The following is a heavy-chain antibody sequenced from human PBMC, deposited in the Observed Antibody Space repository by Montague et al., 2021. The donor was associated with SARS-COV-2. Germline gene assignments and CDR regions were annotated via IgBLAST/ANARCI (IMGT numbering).Heavy chain of an antibody. V-gene: IGHV4-34*01. J-gene: IGHJ6*03. D-gene: IGHD3-10*01. CDR3: ARLRDGVVPSPILGVGPYYSYYYMDV. Sequence: SETLSLTCAVHGTSFSGYYWHWIRQPPGKGLAWIGEINHGGSTKYSPSLKSRLTISADTSKNQFSLKLTSVAAADTAVYYCARLRDGVVPSPILGVGPYYSYYYMDVWGRGTTVTVSS. CDR1: GTSFSGYY. CDR2: INHGGST.